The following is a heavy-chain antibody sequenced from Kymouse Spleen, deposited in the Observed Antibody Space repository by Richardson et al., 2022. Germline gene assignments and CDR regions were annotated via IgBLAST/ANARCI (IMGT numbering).Heavy chain of an antibody. CDR1: GFTFSSYS. J-gene: IGHJ6*02. CDR2: ISSSSSYI. D-gene: IGHD4-11,IGHD4-11*01. CDR3: AREDDYSNYVYYYYGMDV. Sequence: EVQLVESGGGLVKPGGSLRLSCAASGFTFSSYSMNWVRQAPGKGLEWVSSISSSSSYIYYADSVKGRFTISRDNAKNSLYLQMNSLRAEDTAVYYCAREDDYSNYVYYYYGMDVWGQGTTVTVSS. V-gene: IGHV3-21*03.